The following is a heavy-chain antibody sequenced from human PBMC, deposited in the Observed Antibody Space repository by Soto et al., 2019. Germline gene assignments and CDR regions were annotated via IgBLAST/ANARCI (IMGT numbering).Heavy chain of an antibody. CDR1: GFTFSDYY. J-gene: IGHJ6*02. CDR3: PRARNYYGMDV. CDR2: ISSGASTI. V-gene: IGHV3-11*01. Sequence: QVQLVESGGGLVKPGGSLRLSCVASGFTFSDYYMSWLRQAPGKGLEWVSYISSGASTIYYADSVKGRFTISRDNAKNSEYLQMNSLRADDTAAYYCPRARNYYGMDVCGQGTTVTVSS.